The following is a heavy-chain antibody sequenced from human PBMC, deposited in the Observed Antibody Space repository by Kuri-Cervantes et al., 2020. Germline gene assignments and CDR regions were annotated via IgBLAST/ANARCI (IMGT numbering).Heavy chain of an antibody. D-gene: IGHD3-22*01. V-gene: IGHV4-39*07. CDR2: IYYSGST. Sequence: SETLSLTCTVSGGSISSSSYYWGWIRQPPGKGLEWIGSIYYSGSTYYNPSLKSRVTISVGTSKNQFSLKLSSVTAADTAVYYCARVENYYDSSGYKNDAFDSWGQGTMVTVSS. CDR1: GGSISSSSYY. J-gene: IGHJ3*02. CDR3: ARVENYYDSSGYKNDAFDS.